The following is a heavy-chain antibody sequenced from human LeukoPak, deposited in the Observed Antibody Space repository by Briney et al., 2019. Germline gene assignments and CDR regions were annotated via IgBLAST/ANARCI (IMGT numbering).Heavy chain of an antibody. V-gene: IGHV4-4*07. D-gene: IGHD1-26*01. CDR3: ARALGGNGSYGHFDY. J-gene: IGHJ4*02. CDR2: IYTSGST. CDR1: VASISSYY. Sequence: KTSETLSLTCTVSVASISSYYWTWIRQPAGEGLEWIGRIYTSGSTNYNPSLKSRVTMSVDTSKNQFSLKLSSVTAADTAVYYCARALGGNGSYGHFDYWGQGTLVTVSS.